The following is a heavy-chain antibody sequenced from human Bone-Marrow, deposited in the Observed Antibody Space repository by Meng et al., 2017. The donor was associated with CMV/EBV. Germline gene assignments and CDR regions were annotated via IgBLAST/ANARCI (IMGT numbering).Heavy chain of an antibody. CDR1: GFTFSEYE. Sequence: GESLKISCTGSGFTFSEYEMNWVRQAPGQGLEWISYISGSGITTYYGDSVKGRFSTSRDNAKNSLYLQMNSLRAEDTAVYYCARGATPDYWGQGTLVTVSS. J-gene: IGHJ4*02. CDR3: ARGATPDY. D-gene: IGHD5-12*01. V-gene: IGHV3-48*03. CDR2: ISGSGITT.